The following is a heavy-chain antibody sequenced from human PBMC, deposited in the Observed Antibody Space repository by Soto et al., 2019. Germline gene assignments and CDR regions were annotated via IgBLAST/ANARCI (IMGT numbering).Heavy chain of an antibody. CDR2: ISSTSRAI. J-gene: IGHJ4*02. V-gene: IGHV3-48*02. Sequence: EVRLVEFGGGLVQPGGSLRLSCSVSGFTFSSYSIHWVRQAPGKGLEWISYISSTSRAIHYADSVRGRFTVSRDNDKNSADLQINSLTDEDTAIYHCARVYSSGWSADFWGQGTRVTVSS. D-gene: IGHD6-19*01. CDR1: GFTFSSYS. CDR3: ARVYSSGWSADF.